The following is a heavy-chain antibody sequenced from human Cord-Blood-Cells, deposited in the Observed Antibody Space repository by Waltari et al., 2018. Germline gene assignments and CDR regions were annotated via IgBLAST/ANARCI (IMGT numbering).Heavy chain of an antibody. V-gene: IGHV4-4*02. CDR1: GGSISSSNW. D-gene: IGHD6-13*01. CDR2: IYHSGST. Sequence: QVQLQESGPGLVTPSGTLSLTCAVSGGSISSSNWWRRVRQPPGKGLEWIGEIYHSGSTNYNPSLKSRVTISVDKSKNQFSLKLSSVTAADTAVYYCARVNNEKSSSWYDYWGQGTLVTVSS. J-gene: IGHJ4*02. CDR3: ARVNNEKSSSWYDY.